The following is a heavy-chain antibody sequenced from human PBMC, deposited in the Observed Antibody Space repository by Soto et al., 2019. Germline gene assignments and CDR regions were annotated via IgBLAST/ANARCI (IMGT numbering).Heavy chain of an antibody. CDR3: ATGHLTGRVS. J-gene: IGHJ5*02. Sequence: EVQLVESGGDLVQPGGSLRLSCAASGFTFSTYWMTWVRQAPGKGLEWVANIKDNGRDKYYVDSVKGRFTISRDNAKNSLYLQMENLRAEDTAVYFCATGHLTGRVSWGQGTLVTVSS. CDR2: IKDNGRDK. V-gene: IGHV3-7*01. CDR1: GFTFSTYW. D-gene: IGHD3-3*02.